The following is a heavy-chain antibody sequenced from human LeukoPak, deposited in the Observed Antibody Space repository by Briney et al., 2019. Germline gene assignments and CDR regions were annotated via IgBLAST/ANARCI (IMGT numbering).Heavy chain of an antibody. CDR1: GGSFSGYY. J-gene: IGHJ4*02. D-gene: IGHD3-16*02. V-gene: IGHV4-34*01. CDR2: INHSGST. Sequence: SVTLSLTCAVYGGSFSGYYWSWIRQPPGKGLEWIGEINHSGSTNYIPSLKSRVTISVDTSKNQFALKLSSVTAADTAVYYCARRSGVWGSYRFDYWGQGTLVTVSS. CDR3: ARRSGVWGSYRFDY.